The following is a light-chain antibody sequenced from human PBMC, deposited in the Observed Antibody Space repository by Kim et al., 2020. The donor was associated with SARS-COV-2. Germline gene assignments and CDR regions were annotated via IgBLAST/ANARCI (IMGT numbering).Light chain of an antibody. V-gene: IGLV3-21*04. J-gene: IGLJ2*01. CDR2: SDS. Sequence: SYELTQPPSVSVAPGTTARITCGGPNIGSKSVHWYQQKPGQAPVLVINSDSDRPSGIPERFSGSNSGNTATLSISRVEAGDEADFCCQVWDSGSDQMVFGGGTQLTVL. CDR3: QVWDSGSDQMV. CDR1: NIGSKS.